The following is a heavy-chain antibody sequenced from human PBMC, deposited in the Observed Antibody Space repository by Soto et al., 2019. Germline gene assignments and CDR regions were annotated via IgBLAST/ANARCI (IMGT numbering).Heavy chain of an antibody. J-gene: IGHJ5*02. V-gene: IGHV4-59*01. D-gene: IGHD6-25*01. CDR3: ARGHSSDWVNWFDP. CDR1: GASISNNY. CDR2: IYDDGTA. Sequence: QVQLQESGPGLVKPSETLSLTFSVSGASISNNYWNWIRRPPGKGLEWIAYIYDDGTANYNPSLKSRATMSVDRSKNQFSLTLNFVTAADTAVYYCARGHSSDWVNWFDPWGQGTVVTVSS.